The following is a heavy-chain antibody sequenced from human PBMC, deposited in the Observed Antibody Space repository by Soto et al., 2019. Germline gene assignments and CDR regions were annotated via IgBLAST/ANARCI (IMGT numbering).Heavy chain of an antibody. D-gene: IGHD2-2*01. CDR2: IIPILGIA. CDR3: ARDKVSGRVVVPAAFWFDP. V-gene: IGHV1-69*04. J-gene: IGHJ5*02. Sequence: ASVKVSCKASGRTFSSYTISWVRQAPGQGLEWMGRIIPILGIANYAQKFQGRVTITADKSTSTAYMELSSLRSEDTAVYYCARDKVSGRVVVPAAFWFDPWGQGTLVTVSS. CDR1: GRTFSSYT.